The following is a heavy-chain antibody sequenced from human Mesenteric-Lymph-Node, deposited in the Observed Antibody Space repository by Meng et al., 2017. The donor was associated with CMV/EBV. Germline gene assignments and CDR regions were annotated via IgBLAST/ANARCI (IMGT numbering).Heavy chain of an antibody. Sequence: GESLKISCAASGFTFSSYAMSWVRQAPGKGLEWVSAISGSGGSTYYADSVKGRFTISRDNAKNSLYLQMNRLRVEDTAVYYCARDVGDEYNPWSGYYYNWFDPWGRGTLVTVSS. J-gene: IGHJ5*02. CDR1: GFTFSSYA. D-gene: IGHD3-3*01. CDR3: ARDVGDEYNPWSGYYYNWFDP. V-gene: IGHV3-23*01. CDR2: ISGSGGST.